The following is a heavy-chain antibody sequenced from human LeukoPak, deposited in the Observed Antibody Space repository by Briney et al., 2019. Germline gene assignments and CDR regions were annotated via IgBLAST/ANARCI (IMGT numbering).Heavy chain of an antibody. Sequence: SETLSLTCTVSGASISSGSHHWSWLRQPAGKGLEWIVRIYTSGSTNYNPSLKIRVSISVDMSKNQFSLKLSSVTAADTAVYYCARDKGGFLYFGEYDPWGQGALVTVSS. CDR1: GASISSGSHH. V-gene: IGHV4-61*02. CDR2: IYTSGST. J-gene: IGHJ5*02. CDR3: ARDKGGFLYFGEYDP. D-gene: IGHD3-10*01.